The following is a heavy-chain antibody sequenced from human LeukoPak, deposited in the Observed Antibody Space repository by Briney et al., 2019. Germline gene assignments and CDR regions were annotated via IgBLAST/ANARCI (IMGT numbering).Heavy chain of an antibody. D-gene: IGHD2-21*01. CDR1: GGSISGYY. CDR2: LDSSGST. J-gene: IGHJ4*02. V-gene: IGHV4-4*07. Sequence: PSETLSLTCKVSGGSISGYYWSWIRQPAGKGLEWIGRLDSSGSTNYNSSLKSRVTMSIDRPQFSLRLTSVTAADTAIYYCARGTSCGSKCFFDYWGQGILVTVSS. CDR3: ARGTSCGSKCFFDY.